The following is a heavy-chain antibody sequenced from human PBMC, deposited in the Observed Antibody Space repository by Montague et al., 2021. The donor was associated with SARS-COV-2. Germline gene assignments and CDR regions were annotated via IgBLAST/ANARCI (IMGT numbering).Heavy chain of an antibody. CDR3: ATTIYDYVWGTRVEFDY. CDR1: GFSLSTSGMC. V-gene: IGHV2-70*01. Sequence: PALVKPTQTLTLTCTFSGFSLSTSGMCVSWIRQPPGKALEWLALIDWDDDKYYSTSLKTRLTISKDTSNNQVVLTMTNMDPVDTATYYCATTIYDYVWGTRVEFDYWGQGTLVTVSS. CDR2: IDWDDDK. D-gene: IGHD3-16*01. J-gene: IGHJ4*02.